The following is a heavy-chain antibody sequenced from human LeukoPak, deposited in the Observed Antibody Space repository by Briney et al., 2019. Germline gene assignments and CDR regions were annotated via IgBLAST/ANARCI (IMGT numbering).Heavy chain of an antibody. V-gene: IGHV3-21*01. D-gene: IGHD4-23*01. J-gene: IGHJ3*02. CDR3: ARADDYGGNLDALDI. CDR2: ISSSSSYI. CDR1: GFTFSSYS. Sequence: GGSLRLSCAASGFTFSSYSMNWVRQAPGKGLEWVSSISSSSSYIHYADSVKGRFTISRDNAKNSLYLQMNSLRAEDTAVYYCARADDYGGNLDALDIWGQGTMVTVSS.